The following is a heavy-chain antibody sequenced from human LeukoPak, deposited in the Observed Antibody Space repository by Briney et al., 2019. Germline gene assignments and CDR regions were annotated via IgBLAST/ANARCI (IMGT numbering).Heavy chain of an antibody. Sequence: ASVKVSCKASGYTFTGYYMHWVRQAPGQGLEWMGWINPNSGNTGYAQKFQGRVTMTRNTSISTAYMELSSLRSEDTAVYYCARTYYYDSSGYYYSYYYYYMDVWGKGTTVTISS. CDR3: ARTYYYDSSGYYYSYYYYYMDV. CDR1: GYTFTGYY. V-gene: IGHV1-8*02. CDR2: INPNSGNT. D-gene: IGHD3-22*01. J-gene: IGHJ6*03.